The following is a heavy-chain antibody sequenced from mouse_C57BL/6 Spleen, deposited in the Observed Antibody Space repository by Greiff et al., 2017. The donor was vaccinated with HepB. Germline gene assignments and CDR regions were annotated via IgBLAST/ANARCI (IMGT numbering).Heavy chain of an antibody. D-gene: IGHD1-1*01. CDR2: INPNNGGT. CDR3: ARTVEDYDGSSLDYYAMDY. J-gene: IGHJ4*01. CDR1: GYTFTDYN. V-gene: IGHV1-18*01. Sequence: EVQLQQSGPELVKPGASVKIPCKASGYTFTDYNMDWVKQSHGKSLEWIGDINPNNGGTIYNQKFKGKATLTVAKSSSTAYMELRSLTSEDTAVYYCARTVEDYDGSSLDYYAMDYWGQGTSVTVSS.